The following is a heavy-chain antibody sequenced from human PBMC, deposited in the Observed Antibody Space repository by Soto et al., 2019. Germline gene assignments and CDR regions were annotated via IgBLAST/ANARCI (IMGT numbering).Heavy chain of an antibody. CDR2: INPNSGGT. CDR1: GYTFTGNY. CDR3: ARVTDGSSLFDY. J-gene: IGHJ4*02. D-gene: IGHD1-26*01. V-gene: IGHV1-2*04. Sequence: QVQLVQSGAEVKKPGASVKVSCKASGYTFTGNYIHWVRQAPGQGLEWMGRINPNSGGTNYAQKFQDWVTMTRDTSISTAYMELSRLRSDDTAVYYCARVTDGSSLFDYWGQGTLVTVSS.